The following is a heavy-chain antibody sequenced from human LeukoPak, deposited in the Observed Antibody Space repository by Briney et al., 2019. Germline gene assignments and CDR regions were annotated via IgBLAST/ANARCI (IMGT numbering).Heavy chain of an antibody. CDR3: AKDIGPPVTYYYYGMDV. J-gene: IGHJ6*02. CDR2: ISWNSGSI. D-gene: IGHD4-11*01. Sequence: GGSLRLSCAASGFTFDDYAMHWVRQAPGKGLEWVSGISWNSGSIDYADSVKGRFTISRDNAKNSLYLQMNSLRAEDTAFYYRAKDIGPPVTYYYYGMDVWGQGTTVTVSS. V-gene: IGHV3-9*01. CDR1: GFTFDDYA.